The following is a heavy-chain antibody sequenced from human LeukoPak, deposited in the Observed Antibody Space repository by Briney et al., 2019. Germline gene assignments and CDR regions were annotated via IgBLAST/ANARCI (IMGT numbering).Heavy chain of an antibody. CDR3: AKSGNTETVDY. CDR1: GFTLSGYA. CDR2: IRDSDGRT. J-gene: IGHJ4*02. D-gene: IGHD6-25*01. V-gene: IGHV3-23*01. Sequence: PGGSLRLSCAASGFTLSGYAMSWVRQTPGKGLECVSTIRDSDGRTYYADSVEGRFTISRDNSTNTLYLQMNSLRAGDTAIYYCAKSGNTETVDYWGQGTLVTVSS.